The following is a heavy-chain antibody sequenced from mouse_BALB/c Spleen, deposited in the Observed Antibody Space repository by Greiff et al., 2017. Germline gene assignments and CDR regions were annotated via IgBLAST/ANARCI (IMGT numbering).Heavy chain of an antibody. V-gene: IGHV2-9-2*01. CDR3: VRGDGDWYFDV. J-gene: IGHJ1*01. CDR1: GFSLTSYD. Sequence: ESGPGLVAPSQSLSITCTVSGFSLTSYDISWIRQPPGKGLEWLGVIWTGGGTNYNSAFMSRLSISKDNSKSQVFLKMNSLQTDDTAIYYCVRGDGDWYFDVWGAGTTVTVSS. D-gene: IGHD1-1*02. CDR2: IWTGGGT.